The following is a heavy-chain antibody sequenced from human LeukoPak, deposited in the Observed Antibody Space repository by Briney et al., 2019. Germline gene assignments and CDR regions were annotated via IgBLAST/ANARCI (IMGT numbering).Heavy chain of an antibody. CDR2: ISSSGTTI. CDR3: ARDGLGVADLDY. Sequence: PGGSLRLSCVASGFMFSSYAMNWVRQAPGKGLEWLSYISSSGTTIYSADSVKGRFTISRDNAKNSLYLHMNSLRGEDTAAYYCARDGLGVADLDYWGQGTLVTGSS. D-gene: IGHD2-15*01. J-gene: IGHJ4*02. CDR1: GFMFSSYA. V-gene: IGHV3-48*03.